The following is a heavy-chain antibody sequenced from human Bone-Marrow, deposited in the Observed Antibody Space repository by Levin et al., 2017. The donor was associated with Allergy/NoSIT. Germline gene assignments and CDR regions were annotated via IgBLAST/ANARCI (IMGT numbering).Heavy chain of an antibody. J-gene: IGHJ3*01. CDR2: TYWDTDQ. V-gene: IGHV2-5*02. Sequence: SGPTLVKPTQTLTLTCTFSGFSLSVSAMGVGWVRQPPGKAPELVALTYWDTDQRYSPSLTNRLTIHLDTSKQAVFITMTNMDPVETGTYYCVYMKTSGHRGEFDPFNVWGQGTVVTVSS. CDR3: VYMKTSGHRGEFDPFNV. D-gene: IGHD2-2*01. CDR1: GFSLSVSAMG.